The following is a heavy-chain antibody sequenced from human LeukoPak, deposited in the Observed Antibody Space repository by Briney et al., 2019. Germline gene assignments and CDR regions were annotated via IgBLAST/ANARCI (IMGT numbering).Heavy chain of an antibody. Sequence: GGSLRLSCAGSGFNFSSFVMTWVREAPGKGLEWVSSISASGRSTYYADSVKGRFTISRDNSKNTLYLQVNSLRAEDTAVYHCAKKSPIFGVVIPLFDYWGQGTLVSVSS. J-gene: IGHJ4*02. V-gene: IGHV3-23*01. CDR2: ISASGRST. CDR3: AKKSPIFGVVIPLFDY. D-gene: IGHD3-3*01. CDR1: GFNFSSFV.